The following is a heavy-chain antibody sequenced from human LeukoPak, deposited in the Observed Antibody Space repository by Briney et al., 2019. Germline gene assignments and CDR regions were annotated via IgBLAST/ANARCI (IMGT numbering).Heavy chain of an antibody. CDR3: ARDRFPYGSGSGWFDP. V-gene: IGHV3-48*01. CDR1: TFTFSDYS. J-gene: IGHJ5*02. D-gene: IGHD3-10*01. CDR2: ISSSSNTI. Sequence: PGGSPRLSCAASTFTFSDYSMNWVRQAPGKGLEWVSYISSSSNTIFYAESVKGRFTISRDNAKNSLYLQMNSLRVEDTAVYYCARDRFPYGSGSGWFDPWGQGTLVTVSS.